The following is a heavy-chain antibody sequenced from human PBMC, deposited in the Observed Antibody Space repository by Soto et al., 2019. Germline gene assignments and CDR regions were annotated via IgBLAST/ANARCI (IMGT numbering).Heavy chain of an antibody. CDR2: IIPIFGTA. D-gene: IGHD6-19*01. CDR1: GGTFSSYA. V-gene: IGHV1-69*13. J-gene: IGHJ5*02. Sequence: GASVKVSCKASGGTFSSYAISWVRQAPGQGLEWMGGIIPIFGTANYAQKFQGRVTITADESTSTAYMELSSLRSEDTAVYYCARDFRYYSRGSILGEEFDPWGQGTLVTVSS. CDR3: ARDFRYYSRGSILGEEFDP.